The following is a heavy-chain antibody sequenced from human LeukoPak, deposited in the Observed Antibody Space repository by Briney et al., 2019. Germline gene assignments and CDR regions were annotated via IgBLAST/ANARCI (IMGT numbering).Heavy chain of an antibody. Sequence: FSVTVSCMASRGTLSSYTSRWVRQAPGEGREGMGRVMPILGIANYAQKFQGRVTITADKSTSTAYMELSSLRSEDAAVYYCARHVDTAMGIWDHNYYYYGMDVWGQGTTVTVSS. V-gene: IGHV1-69*02. D-gene: IGHD5-18*01. CDR1: RGTLSSYT. CDR2: VMPILGIA. CDR3: ARHVDTAMGIWDHNYYYYGMDV. J-gene: IGHJ6*02.